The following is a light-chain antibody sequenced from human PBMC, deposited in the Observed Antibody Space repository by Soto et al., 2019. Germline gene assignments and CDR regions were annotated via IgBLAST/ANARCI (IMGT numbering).Light chain of an antibody. CDR3: SSYTSSSTYV. Sequence: QSVLTQPASVSGSPGQSIAISRTGTSSDVGGYNFVSWYQQHPHKAPKLMISDVSNRPSGVSNRFSGSKSGNTASLTISGLQAEDEADYCSSYTSSSTYVFGTGTKVTVL. V-gene: IGLV2-14*01. J-gene: IGLJ1*01. CDR1: SSDVGGYNF. CDR2: DVS.